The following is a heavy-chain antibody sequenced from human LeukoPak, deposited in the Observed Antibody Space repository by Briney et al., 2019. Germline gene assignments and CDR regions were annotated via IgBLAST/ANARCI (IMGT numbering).Heavy chain of an antibody. J-gene: IGHJ3*02. V-gene: IGHV4-59*08. Sequence: SETLSLTCTVSGGSISSYYWGWIRQPPGKGLEWIGYIYYSGSTNYNPSLKSRVTISVDTSKNQFSLKLSSVTAADTAVYYCARIGLGYCGGDCYLRDAFDIWGQGTMVTVSS. D-gene: IGHD2-21*02. CDR1: GGSISSYY. CDR3: ARIGLGYCGGDCYLRDAFDI. CDR2: IYYSGST.